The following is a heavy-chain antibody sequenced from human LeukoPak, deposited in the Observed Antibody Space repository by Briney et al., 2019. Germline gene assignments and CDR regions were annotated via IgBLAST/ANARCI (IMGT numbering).Heavy chain of an antibody. V-gene: IGHV1-69*04. Sequence: ASVKDSCKASRGTFSSYAISWVRQAPGQGLEWMGKIIPILGIANYAQKFQGRVTITADKSTSTAYMELSSLRSEDTAVYYCASGNGYRSSTSCYALGYYFDYWGQGTLVTVSS. CDR3: ASGNGYRSSTSCYALGYYFDY. D-gene: IGHD2-2*03. CDR1: RGTFSSYA. CDR2: IIPILGIA. J-gene: IGHJ4*02.